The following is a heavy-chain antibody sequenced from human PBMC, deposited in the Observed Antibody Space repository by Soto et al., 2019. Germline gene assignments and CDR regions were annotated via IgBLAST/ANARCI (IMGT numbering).Heavy chain of an antibody. J-gene: IGHJ6*02. CDR2: ISYDGSNK. D-gene: IGHD2-2*01. CDR1: GFTFSSYA. CDR3: AREIAMRDYYYYYGMDV. Sequence: SCAASGFTFSSYAMHWVRQAPGKGLEWVAVISYDGSNKYYADSVKGRFTISRDNSKNTLYLQMNSLRAEDTAVYYCAREIAMRDYYYYYGMDVWGQGTTVTVSS. V-gene: IGHV3-30-3*01.